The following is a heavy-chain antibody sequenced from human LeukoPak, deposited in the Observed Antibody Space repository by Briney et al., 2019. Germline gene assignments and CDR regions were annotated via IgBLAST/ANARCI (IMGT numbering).Heavy chain of an antibody. CDR3: ARVGYCGGDCYPY. CDR2: IIPIFGTA. D-gene: IGHD2-21*02. J-gene: IGHJ4*02. V-gene: IGHV1-69*13. Sequence: SVKVSCKASGGTFSSYAISWVRQAPGQGLEWMGGIIPIFGTANYAQKFQGRVTITADESTSTAYMELSSLRSEDTAVYYCARVGYCGGDCYPYWGQGTLVTVSS. CDR1: GGTFSSYA.